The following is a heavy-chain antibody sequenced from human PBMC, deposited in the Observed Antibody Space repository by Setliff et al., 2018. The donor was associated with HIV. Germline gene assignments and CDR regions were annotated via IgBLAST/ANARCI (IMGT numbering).Heavy chain of an antibody. V-gene: IGHV1-18*01. Sequence: ASVKVSCKASGYTFTSYGISWVRQAPGQGLEWMGWISAYNGNTNYAQNFQGRVTMTTDTSTSTVYMELRSLRSDDTAVYYCARDLFTSGSDRSRQAGYYYYYYMDVWGKGTTVTVSS. D-gene: IGHD3-10*01. J-gene: IGHJ6*03. CDR3: ARDLFTSGSDRSRQAGYYYYYYMDV. CDR1: GYTFTSYG. CDR2: ISAYNGNT.